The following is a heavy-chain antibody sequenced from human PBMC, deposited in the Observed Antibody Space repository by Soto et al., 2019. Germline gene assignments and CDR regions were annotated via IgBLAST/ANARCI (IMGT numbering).Heavy chain of an antibody. CDR2: IIPILGIA. J-gene: IGHJ6*02. V-gene: IGHV1-69*04. D-gene: IGHD5-18*01. CDR1: GGTFSSYT. CDR3: ATESVDTAMEHRIGMDV. Sequence: SVKVSCKASGGTFSSYTISWVRQAPGQGLEWMGRIIPILGIANYAQKFQGRVTITADKSTSTAYMELSSLRSEDTAVYYCATESVDTAMEHRIGMDVWGQGTTVTVSS.